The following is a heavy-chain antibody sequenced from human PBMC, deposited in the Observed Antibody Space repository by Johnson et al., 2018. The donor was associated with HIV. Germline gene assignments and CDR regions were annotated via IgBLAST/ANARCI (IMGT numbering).Heavy chain of an antibody. Sequence: QLVESGGGLVQPGRSLRLSCAASGFTFDDYAMHWVRQAPGKGLEWVSGISWNSGSIDYADSVKARFTISRDNAKNSLYLQMNSLRAEDMALYFCAKEGGRGVWYSYASDIWGRGTMVTVSS. D-gene: IGHD6-19*01. CDR1: GFTFDDYA. CDR2: ISWNSGSI. J-gene: IGHJ3*02. V-gene: IGHV3-9*03. CDR3: AKEGGRGVWYSYASDI.